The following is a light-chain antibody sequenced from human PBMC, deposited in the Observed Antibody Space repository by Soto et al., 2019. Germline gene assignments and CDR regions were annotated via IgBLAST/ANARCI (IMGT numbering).Light chain of an antibody. CDR2: GAS. V-gene: IGKV3-20*01. Sequence: EVVLTQSPGTLSLSPGERATLSCRASQSVTSNYLAWYQQKPGQAPRLLIYGASSRATGIPDRFGGSGSGTDFTLTISRLESEDFAVYYCQQYGTSRITFGQGTRLEIK. J-gene: IGKJ5*01. CDR3: QQYGTSRIT. CDR1: QSVTSNY.